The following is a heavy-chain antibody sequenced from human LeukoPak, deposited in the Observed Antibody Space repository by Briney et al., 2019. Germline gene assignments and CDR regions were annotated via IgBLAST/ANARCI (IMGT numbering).Heavy chain of an antibody. CDR2: MSYSGST. CDR3: ARLRLGATDFDY. CDR1: GDSVSSDYY. V-gene: IGHV4-61*01. J-gene: IGHJ4*02. D-gene: IGHD1-26*01. Sequence: PSETLSLTCTVSGDSVSSDYYWSWIRQPPGKGLEWIGYMSYSGSTNYNPSLKTRVTISVDTSKNQFSLRLSSVTAADTAVYYCARLRLGATDFDYWGQGTLVTVSS.